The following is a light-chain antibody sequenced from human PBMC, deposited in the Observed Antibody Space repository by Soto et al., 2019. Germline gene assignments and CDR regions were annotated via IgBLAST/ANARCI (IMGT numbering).Light chain of an antibody. V-gene: IGLV2-11*01. CDR3: SSYAGRYSDV. CDR2: DVT. J-gene: IGLJ1*01. CDR1: SSDVDAYNY. Sequence: QSALTQPRSVSGSPGQSVTISCTGTSSDVDAYNYVSWYQQHPDKAPKLIIYDVTKRPSGVPHRFSGSKSGRTASLTISGLQAEDEADYYCSSYAGRYSDVFGNGTKLTVL.